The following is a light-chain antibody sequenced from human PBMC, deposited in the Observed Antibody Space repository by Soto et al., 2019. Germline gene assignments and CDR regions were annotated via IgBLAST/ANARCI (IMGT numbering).Light chain of an antibody. Sequence: EIVLTQSPGTLSLSPGEIATLSCRASQSVSNSYLAWYQQKPGLAPRRLMYGASSRATGIPDRFSGSGSGTDFTLTISRLEPEDFAVYYCQQYGSSPFTFGPGTKVDIK. CDR1: QSVSNSY. CDR3: QQYGSSPFT. V-gene: IGKV3-20*01. J-gene: IGKJ3*01. CDR2: GAS.